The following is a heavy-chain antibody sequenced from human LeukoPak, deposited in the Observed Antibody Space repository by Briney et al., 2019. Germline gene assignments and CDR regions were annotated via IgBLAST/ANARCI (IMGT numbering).Heavy chain of an antibody. CDR3: ARDRTYSYGNMDV. V-gene: IGHV3-53*01. D-gene: IGHD5-18*01. J-gene: IGHJ6*03. Sequence: GGSLRLSCAASGFTVSSNYMSWVRQAPGKGLEWVSVIYNGGSTYYADSVKGRFTISRDNSKNTLYLQMNSLRAEDTAVYYCARDRTYSYGNMDVWGKGTTVTVSS. CDR2: IYNGGST. CDR1: GFTVSSNY.